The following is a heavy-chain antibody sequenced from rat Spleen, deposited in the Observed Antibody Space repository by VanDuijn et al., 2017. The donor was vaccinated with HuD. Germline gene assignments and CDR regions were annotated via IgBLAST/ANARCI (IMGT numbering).Heavy chain of an antibody. CDR3: ARNRYRYNSGYVMDA. CDR1: GFSLTSNS. Sequence: QVQLKESGPGLVQPSQTLSLTCTVSGFSLTSNSVNWVRQPPGKGLEWVGAIWSSGLTDFNSALKSRLSITRDTSESQVLLKMNNLQTEDTAIYFCARNRYRYNSGYVMDAWGQGASVTVSA. CDR2: IWSSGLT. D-gene: IGHD1-5*01. V-gene: IGHV2-1*01. J-gene: IGHJ4*01.